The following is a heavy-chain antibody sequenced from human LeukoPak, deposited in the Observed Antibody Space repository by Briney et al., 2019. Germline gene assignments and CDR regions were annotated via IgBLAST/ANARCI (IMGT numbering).Heavy chain of an antibody. CDR3: ARRHSGSYYGKHWFDP. CDR1: GGSISSYY. D-gene: IGHD1-26*01. CDR2: IYNTEST. Sequence: SETLSLTCTVSGGSISSYYWNWIRQPPGKGLEWIGYIYNTESTNYHPSLKSRVTISVDTSKNHFSLRLTSVTAADTAVYFCARRHSGSYYGKHWFDPWGQGTLVTV. J-gene: IGHJ5*02. V-gene: IGHV4-59*01.